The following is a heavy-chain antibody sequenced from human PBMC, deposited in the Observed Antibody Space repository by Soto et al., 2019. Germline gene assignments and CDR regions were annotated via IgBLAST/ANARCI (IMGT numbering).Heavy chain of an antibody. Sequence: ASVKVSCKASGYAFTSYGISWVRQAPGQGLEWMGWISAKTADTNYAQRLQGRVTMTTDTSTSTAYMELRSLRSDDTAVFYCARDRPTVTSNYYYYGLDVWGQGTTVTVSS. J-gene: IGHJ6*02. CDR3: ARDRPTVTSNYYYYGLDV. D-gene: IGHD4-17*01. CDR1: GYAFTSYG. V-gene: IGHV1-18*04. CDR2: ISAKTADT.